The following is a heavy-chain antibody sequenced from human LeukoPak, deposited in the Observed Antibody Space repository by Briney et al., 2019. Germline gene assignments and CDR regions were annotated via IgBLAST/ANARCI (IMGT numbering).Heavy chain of an antibody. Sequence: ASVKVSCKASGYTFTGYYMHWVRQAPGQGLEWMGWINPYSGGTHYLQKFQGRVTMTRDTSISTAYMELSRLRSDDTAVYYCARDHCTSSGCYEDYYYGMDVWGQGTTVTVSS. CDR2: INPYSGGT. V-gene: IGHV1-2*02. D-gene: IGHD2-2*01. J-gene: IGHJ6*02. CDR3: ARDHCTSSGCYEDYYYGMDV. CDR1: GYTFTGYY.